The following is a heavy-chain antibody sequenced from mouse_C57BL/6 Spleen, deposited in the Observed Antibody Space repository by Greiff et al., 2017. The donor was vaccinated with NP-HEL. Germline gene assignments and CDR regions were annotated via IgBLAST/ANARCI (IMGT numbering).Heavy chain of an antibody. CDR3: TRRDYSNYVWFAY. D-gene: IGHD2-5*01. J-gene: IGHJ3*01. V-gene: IGHV1-5*01. Sequence: EVQLQESGTVLARPGASVKMSCKTSGYTFTSYWMHWVKQRPGQGLEWIGAIYPGNSDTSYNQKFKGKAKLTAVTSASTAYMELSSLTNEDSAVYYGTRRDYSNYVWFAYWGQGTLVTVSA. CDR2: IYPGNSDT. CDR1: GYTFTSYW.